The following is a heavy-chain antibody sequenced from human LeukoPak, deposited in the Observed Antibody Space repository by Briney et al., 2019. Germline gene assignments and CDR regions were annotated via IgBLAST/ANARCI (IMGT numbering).Heavy chain of an antibody. CDR2: IWYDGSNK. J-gene: IGHJ4*02. Sequence: PGGSLRLSCAAYGFTFSSYGMHWVRQAPGKGLEWVAVIWYDGSNKYYADSVKGRFTISRDNSKNTLYLQMNSLRAEDTAVYYCARDGGAMAARYYFDYWGQGTLVTVSS. D-gene: IGHD5-18*01. CDR3: ARDGGAMAARYYFDY. V-gene: IGHV3-33*01. CDR1: GFTFSSYG.